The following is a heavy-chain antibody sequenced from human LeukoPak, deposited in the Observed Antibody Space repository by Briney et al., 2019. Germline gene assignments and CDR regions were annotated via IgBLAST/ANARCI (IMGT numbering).Heavy chain of an antibody. J-gene: IGHJ4*02. Sequence: PGGSLRLSCAASGFTFSSYGMSWVRQAPGKGLEWVSAISGSGGSTYYADSVKGRFTISRDNAKNSLYLQMNSLRAEDTAVYYCARDPPYYYDSSGYAFDYWGQGTLVTVSS. D-gene: IGHD3-22*01. CDR1: GFTFSSYG. V-gene: IGHV3-23*01. CDR3: ARDPPYYYDSSGYAFDY. CDR2: ISGSGGST.